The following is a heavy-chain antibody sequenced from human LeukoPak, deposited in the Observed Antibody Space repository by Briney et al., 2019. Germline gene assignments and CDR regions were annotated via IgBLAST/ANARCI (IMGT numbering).Heavy chain of an antibody. V-gene: IGHV3-7*01. D-gene: IGHD1-26*01. CDR2: IKQDGSEK. Sequence: GGSLRLSCAASGFTFSSYWMSWVRQAPGKGLEWVANIKQDGSEKYYVDSVKGRFTISRDNAKNSLYLQMSSLRADDTAVYYCARAEREKNDAFDIWGQGTMVTVSS. CDR1: GFTFSSYW. J-gene: IGHJ3*02. CDR3: ARAEREKNDAFDI.